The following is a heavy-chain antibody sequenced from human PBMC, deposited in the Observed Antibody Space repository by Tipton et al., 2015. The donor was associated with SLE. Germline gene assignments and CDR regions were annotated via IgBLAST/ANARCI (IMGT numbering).Heavy chain of an antibody. J-gene: IGHJ4*02. D-gene: IGHD6-13*01. V-gene: IGHV4-59*12. Sequence: TLSLTCTVSGVSISSYYWSWIRQPPGKGLEWIGHIYYSGSTNYNPSLKSRVTISVDTSKNQFSLNLRSVTVADTAVYYCAREPGAAAGGNYWGQGTLVTVSS. CDR3: AREPGAAAGGNY. CDR2: IYYSGST. CDR1: GVSISSYY.